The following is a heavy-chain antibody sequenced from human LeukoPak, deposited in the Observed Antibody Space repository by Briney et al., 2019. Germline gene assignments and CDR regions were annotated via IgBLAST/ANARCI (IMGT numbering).Heavy chain of an antibody. J-gene: IGHJ4*02. V-gene: IGHV4-39*07. D-gene: IGHD6-19*01. Sequence: PSETLSLTCSVSGDSISLRLYYWGWIRQPPGKALEWIGSGYYSGTTAYNPSIKSRVTISVDMSKTHFSLRLRSVTAADTAMYYCARGPLYRGWSYYLDFWGEGSQVTVSS. CDR3: ARGPLYRGWSYYLDF. CDR2: GYYSGTT. CDR1: GDSISLRLYY.